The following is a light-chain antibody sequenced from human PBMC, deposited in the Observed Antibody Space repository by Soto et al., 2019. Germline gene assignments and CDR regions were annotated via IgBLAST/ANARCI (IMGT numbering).Light chain of an antibody. J-gene: IGLJ1*01. Sequence: QSALTQPASGSGSPGQSITISCTGTTSDVGSSNLVSWYQQHPGKAPKLMIYEGSRRPSGVSNRFSGSKSGNTASLTISGLQAEDEADYYCSSYTSSSIYVFGTGTKVTVL. CDR1: TSDVGSSNL. CDR3: SSYTSSSIYV. CDR2: EGS. V-gene: IGLV2-14*02.